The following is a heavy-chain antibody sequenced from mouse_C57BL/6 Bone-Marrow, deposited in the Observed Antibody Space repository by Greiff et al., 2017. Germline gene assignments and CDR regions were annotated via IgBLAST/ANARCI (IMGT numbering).Heavy chain of an antibody. CDR3: AGDGPYYFDD. D-gene: IGHD2-3*01. CDR2: IYPGSGST. V-gene: IGHV1-55*01. CDR1: GYTFTSYW. Sequence: QVQLQQPGAELVTPGASVKMSCKASGYTFTSYWITWVKQRPGQGLEWIGDIYPGSGSTHYNEKFKSKATLTVDTSSSTAYMQLRSRTSEDSAVYYSAGDGPYYFDDWGQGTTLTVSS. J-gene: IGHJ2*01.